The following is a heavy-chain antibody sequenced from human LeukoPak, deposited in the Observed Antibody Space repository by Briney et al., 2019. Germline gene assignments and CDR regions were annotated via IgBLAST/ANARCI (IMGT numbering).Heavy chain of an antibody. D-gene: IGHD1-7*01. J-gene: IGHJ6*02. V-gene: IGHV4-59*01. CDR2: IYYSGST. CDR3: ASALPLNWNYGAYMDV. CDR1: GGSISSYY. Sequence: SETLSLTCTVSGGSISSYYWSWIRQPPGKGLEWIGYIYYSGSTNYNPSLKSRVTTSVDTSKNQFSLKLSSVTAADTAVYYCASALPLNWNYGAYMDVWGQGTTVTVSS.